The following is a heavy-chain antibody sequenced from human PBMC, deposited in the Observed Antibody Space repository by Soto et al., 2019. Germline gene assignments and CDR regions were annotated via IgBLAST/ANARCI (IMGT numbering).Heavy chain of an antibody. D-gene: IGHD3-10*01. J-gene: IGHJ6*02. CDR3: AKDVKGSGSLPSYYYGMDV. CDR1: GFTFSRYA. V-gene: IGHV3-23*01. Sequence: VQLLESGGGLVQPGGSLRISCAASGFTFSRYAMSWVRQAPGKGLEWVSAISSTGGSTYYGDSLKGRFTISRDNSKNXRXXQMHSLRAEDTALYDCAKDVKGSGSLPSYYYGMDVWGQGTTVTVSS. CDR2: ISSTGGST.